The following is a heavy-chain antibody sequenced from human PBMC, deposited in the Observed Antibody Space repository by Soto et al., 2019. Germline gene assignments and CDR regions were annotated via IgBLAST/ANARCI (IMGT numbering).Heavy chain of an antibody. D-gene: IGHD2-15*01. CDR3: AKNMGGGTALIVVVVASTGNDY. CDR2: ISGSGGST. V-gene: IGHV3-23*01. J-gene: IGHJ4*02. Sequence: EVQLLESGGGLVQPGGSLRLSCAASGFTFSSYAMSWVRQAPGKGREWVPAISGSGGSTYHADSVKGRFTISRDNSKNTLYLQMNSLRAEDTGVYYCAKNMGGGTALIVVVVASTGNDYWGQGTLVTVSS. CDR1: GFTFSSYA.